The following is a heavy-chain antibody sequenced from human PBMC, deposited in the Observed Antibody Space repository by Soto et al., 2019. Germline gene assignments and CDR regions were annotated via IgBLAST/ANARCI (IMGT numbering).Heavy chain of an antibody. CDR2: ILNDGSNR. D-gene: IGHD3-10*01. V-gene: IGHV3-33*01. Sequence: QVPLVESGGGVVQPGRSLRLSCAASGFTFSHYRMHWVRQAPGKGLEWVAVILNDGSNRYHADSVKDRFTISRDNSKNMLYLQMNSLRAEETSGYYCARDDEYSGNGMDVWGQGTTVTVS. CDR3: ARDDEYSGNGMDV. J-gene: IGHJ6*02. CDR1: GFTFSHYR.